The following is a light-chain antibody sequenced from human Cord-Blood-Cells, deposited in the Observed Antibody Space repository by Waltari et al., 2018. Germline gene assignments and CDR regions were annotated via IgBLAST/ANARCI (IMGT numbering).Light chain of an antibody. CDR1: QSVSSY. J-gene: IGKJ5*01. CDR3: QQRSNWPSIT. Sequence: EIVLTQSPATLSLSPGERATLSCRASQSVSSYLAWYQQKPGQAPRPRIYGASHRATGSPARFSGSGSGTDFTRTIGSLEPEDFAVYYCQQRSNWPSITVGQGTRLEIK. V-gene: IGKV3-11*01. CDR2: GAS.